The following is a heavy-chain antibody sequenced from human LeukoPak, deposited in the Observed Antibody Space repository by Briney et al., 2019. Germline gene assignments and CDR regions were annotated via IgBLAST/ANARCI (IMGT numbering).Heavy chain of an antibody. CDR3: ARDLRIVVGTDAFDI. V-gene: IGHV1-2*02. J-gene: IGHJ3*02. CDR1: GYTFTGYY. Sequence: ASVKVFCKASGYTFTGYYMHWVRQAPGQGLEWMGWINPNSGGTNYAQKLQGRVTMTRDTSISTAYMELRRLRSDDTAVDYCARDLRIVVGTDAFDIWGQGTMVTVSS. CDR2: INPNSGGT. D-gene: IGHD3-22*01.